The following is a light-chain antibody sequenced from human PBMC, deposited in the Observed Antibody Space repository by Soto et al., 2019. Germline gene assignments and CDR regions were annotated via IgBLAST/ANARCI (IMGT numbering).Light chain of an antibody. V-gene: IGKV1-5*03. CDR2: QAS. J-gene: IGKJ2*02. CDR3: QQYITYSRT. Sequence: DIQMTQSPSTLSTSVGDRVTITCLASQSISTWLAWYQHKPGKAPKLLIYQASSLEGGVPSRFSGSGSGTEFTLTISSLQPDDFATYYCQQYITYSRTFGQGTRVETK. CDR1: QSISTW.